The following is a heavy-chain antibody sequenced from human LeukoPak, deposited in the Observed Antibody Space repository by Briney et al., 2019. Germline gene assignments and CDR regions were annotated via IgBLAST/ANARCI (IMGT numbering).Heavy chain of an antibody. J-gene: IGHJ4*02. Sequence: PPETLSLTCAVYGGSFSGYYWSWIRQPPGKGLEWIGEINHSGSTNYNPSLKSRVTISVDTSKNQFSLKLSSVTAADTAVYYCASGLMTTLDYWGQGTLVTVSS. CDR1: GGSFSGYY. V-gene: IGHV4-34*01. D-gene: IGHD4-17*01. CDR2: INHSGST. CDR3: ASGLMTTLDY.